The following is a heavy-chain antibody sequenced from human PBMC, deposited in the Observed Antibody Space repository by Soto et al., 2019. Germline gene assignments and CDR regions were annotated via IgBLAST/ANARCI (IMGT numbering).Heavy chain of an antibody. Sequence: QVQLVQSGAEVKKPGSSVKVSCKASGGTFSSYAISWVRQAPGQGLEGMGGIIPIFGTANYAQKFQGRVTIAADESTSTAYMELGSLRAEDTAVYYCASRYDSSGYYHNTADAFDIWGRGTMVTVSS. D-gene: IGHD3-22*01. CDR1: GGTFSSYA. CDR2: IIPIFGTA. V-gene: IGHV1-69*01. CDR3: ASRYDSSGYYHNTADAFDI. J-gene: IGHJ3*02.